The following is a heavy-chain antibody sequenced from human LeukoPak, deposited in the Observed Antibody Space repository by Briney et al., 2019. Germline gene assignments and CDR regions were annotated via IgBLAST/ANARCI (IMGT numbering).Heavy chain of an antibody. J-gene: IGHJ4*02. CDR2: MRVDGSDI. Sequence: GGSLRLSCEASGFTFSNDFMTWVRQAPGKGLEWVANMRVDGSDIHYVDSVKGRFTISRDNAKNTLYLQMSSLRVEDTAVYYCVRGVPVTPGIDYWGQGTLVTVSS. CDR3: VRGVPVTPGIDY. CDR1: GFTFSNDF. V-gene: IGHV3-7*01. D-gene: IGHD2-2*01.